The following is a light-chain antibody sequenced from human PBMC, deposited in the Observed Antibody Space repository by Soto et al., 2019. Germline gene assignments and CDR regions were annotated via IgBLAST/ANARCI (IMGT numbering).Light chain of an antibody. CDR3: QHYNNWPT. CDR1: QSVSTN. J-gene: IGKJ1*01. V-gene: IGKV3-15*01. Sequence: EIMMTQSPATLYVSPGERATLSCRASQSVSTNLAWYQQKPGQAPRVLIYGASTRATNIPARFSGSGSGTDFTLTISSLQSEDFALYYCQHYNNWPTFGQGTKVDI. CDR2: GAS.